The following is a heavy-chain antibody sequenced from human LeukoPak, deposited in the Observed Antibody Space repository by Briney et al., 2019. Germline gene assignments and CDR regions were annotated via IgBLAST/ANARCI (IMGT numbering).Heavy chain of an antibody. CDR2: ISSSSSYI. D-gene: IGHD3-22*01. Sequence: GGSLRLSCAASGFTFSSYSMNWVRQAPGKGLEWVSSISSSSSYIYYADSVKGRFTISRDNAKNSLYLQMNSLRAEDTAVYYCAPNPTFYDSSGYYTLDYWGQGTLVTVSS. V-gene: IGHV3-21*01. CDR3: APNPTFYDSSGYYTLDY. CDR1: GFTFSSYS. J-gene: IGHJ4*02.